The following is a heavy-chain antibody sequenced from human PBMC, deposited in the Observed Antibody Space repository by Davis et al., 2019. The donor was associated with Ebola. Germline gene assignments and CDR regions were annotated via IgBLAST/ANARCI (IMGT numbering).Heavy chain of an antibody. D-gene: IGHD4-17*01. Sequence: PSETLSLTCAVSGGSISSSNWWSWVRQPPGKGLEWIGEIYHSGSTNYNPSLKSRVTISVDKSKNQFSLKLSSVTAADTAVYYCAKNDYGDYRYFDYWGQGTLVTVSS. V-gene: IGHV4-4*02. CDR1: GGSISSSNW. CDR2: IYHSGST. CDR3: AKNDYGDYRYFDY. J-gene: IGHJ4*02.